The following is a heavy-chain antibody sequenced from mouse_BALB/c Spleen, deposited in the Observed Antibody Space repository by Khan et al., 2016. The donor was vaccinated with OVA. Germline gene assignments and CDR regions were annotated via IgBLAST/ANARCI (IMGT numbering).Heavy chain of an antibody. CDR3: ADNLPGSFAG. J-gene: IGHJ3*01. CDR1: GFTFSSYS. CDR2: ISSGGDYT. D-gene: IGHD1-3*01. Sequence: EVELVESGGDLVKPGGSLKLSCAASGFTFSSYSMSWVRQTPDKRLEWVASISSGGDYTYYPDSVKGRFTISRDNAKNTLYLQMSDLKSEDTAMYYWADNLPGSFAGWGQGILVTVSA. V-gene: IGHV5-6*01.